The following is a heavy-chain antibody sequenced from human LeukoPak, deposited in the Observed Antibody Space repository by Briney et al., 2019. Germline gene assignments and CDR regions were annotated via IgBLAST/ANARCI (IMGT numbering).Heavy chain of an antibody. V-gene: IGHV1-24*01. CDR2: FDPENAKT. J-gene: IGHJ6*03. Sequence: GASVKVSCRVSGYIPTELSIHWVRQAPGKGLEWMGSFDPENAKTMSAQTFQGRVTMTEDTSTDTAYMELRSLRSDDTAIYYCVIMSHTVVPTARIYYYMDIWGTGTTVIVSS. CDR1: GYIPTELS. CDR3: VIMSHTVVPTARIYYYMDI. D-gene: IGHD1-1*01.